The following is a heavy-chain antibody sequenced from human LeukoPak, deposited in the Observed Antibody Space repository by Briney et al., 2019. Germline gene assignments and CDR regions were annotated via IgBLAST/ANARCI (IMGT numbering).Heavy chain of an antibody. CDR3: ARVGYSYAGRVYYYYMDV. Sequence: GGSLRLSCAASGFTFSDYYMSWIRQAPGKGLEWVSYISSSGSTIYYADSVKGRFTISRDNAKNSLYLQMNSLRAEDTAVYYCARVGYSYAGRVYYYYMDVWGKGTTVTISS. V-gene: IGHV3-11*04. J-gene: IGHJ6*03. D-gene: IGHD5-18*01. CDR2: ISSSGSTI. CDR1: GFTFSDYY.